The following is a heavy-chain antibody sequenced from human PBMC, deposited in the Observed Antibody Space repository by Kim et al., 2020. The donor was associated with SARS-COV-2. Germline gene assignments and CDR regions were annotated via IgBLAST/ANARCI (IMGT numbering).Heavy chain of an antibody. V-gene: IGHV3-9*01. D-gene: IGHD3-16*01. CDR3: AKDVGAATYYFRGMDV. J-gene: IGHJ6*02. Sequence: GRGRVTISRDNAKNSLYLQMNSLRAEDTALYYCAKDVGAATYYFRGMDVWGQGTTVTVSS.